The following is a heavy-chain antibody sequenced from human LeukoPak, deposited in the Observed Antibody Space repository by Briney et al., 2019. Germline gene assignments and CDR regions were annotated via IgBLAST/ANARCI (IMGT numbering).Heavy chain of an antibody. V-gene: IGHV4-39*01. CDR1: GGSISSSSYY. CDR3: ARGYSSSSGRPDY. D-gene: IGHD6-6*01. J-gene: IGHJ4*02. CDR2: MSIYYSGST. Sequence: SETLSLTCTVSGGSISSSSYYWGWIRQPPGKGLEWIGSMSIYYSGSTYYNPSLKSRVTISVDTSKKQFSLKLSSVTAADTAVYYCARGYSSSSGRPDYWGQGTLVTVSS.